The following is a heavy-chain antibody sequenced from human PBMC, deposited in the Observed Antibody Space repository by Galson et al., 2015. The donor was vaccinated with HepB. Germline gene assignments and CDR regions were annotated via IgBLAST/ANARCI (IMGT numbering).Heavy chain of an antibody. CDR1: GYTFTSYA. D-gene: IGHD6-13*01. V-gene: IGHV1-3*01. CDR2: INAGNGNT. Sequence: SVKVSCKASGYTFTSYAMHWVRRAPGQRLEWMGWINAGNGNTKYSQKFQGRVTITRDTSASTAYMELSSLRSEDTAVYYCAREKKYSSSWYTLGKEFDYWGQGTLVTVSS. J-gene: IGHJ4*02. CDR3: AREKKYSSSWYTLGKEFDY.